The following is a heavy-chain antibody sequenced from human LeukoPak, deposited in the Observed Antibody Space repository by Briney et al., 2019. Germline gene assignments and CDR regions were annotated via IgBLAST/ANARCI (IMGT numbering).Heavy chain of an antibody. CDR2: IYYSGST. D-gene: IGHD4-23*01. V-gene: IGHV4-30-4*01. Sequence: SETLSLTCTVSGGSISSGDYCWSWIRQPPGKGLEWIGYIYYSGSTYYNPSLKSRVIISVDTSEKQFSLKLSSVSAADTAVYYCARGPPPYMVREWGRGTLVTVSS. CDR3: ARGPPPYMVRE. J-gene: IGHJ4*02. CDR1: GGSISSGDYC.